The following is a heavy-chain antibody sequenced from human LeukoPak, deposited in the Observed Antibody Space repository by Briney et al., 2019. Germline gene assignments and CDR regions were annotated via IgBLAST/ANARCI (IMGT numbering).Heavy chain of an antibody. CDR2: ISGGGETT. Sequence: PGGSLRLSCATSGFDFGGACGMGWVRQAPEKGLEWVSTISGGGETTRYADSVKGRLTMSRDNARNTLYMQIDRLRPEDTAIYYCVREAGCGWPLDYWGRGTLVTVSS. CDR3: VREAGCGWPLDY. V-gene: IGHV3-23*01. D-gene: IGHD6-19*01. J-gene: IGHJ4*02. CDR1: GFDFGGACG.